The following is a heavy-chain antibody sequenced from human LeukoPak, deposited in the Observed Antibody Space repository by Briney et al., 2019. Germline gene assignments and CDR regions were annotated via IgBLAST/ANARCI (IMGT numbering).Heavy chain of an antibody. D-gene: IGHD4-17*01. CDR2: MNPNSGNT. J-gene: IGHJ4*02. Sequence: ASVKVSCKASGYPFTSYDINWVRQATGQGLEWMGWMNPNSGNTGYAQKFQGRVTITRNTSISTAYMELSSLRSEDTAVYYCARGGYGDYYFDYWGQGTLVTVSS. CDR1: GYPFTSYD. V-gene: IGHV1-8*03. CDR3: ARGGYGDYYFDY.